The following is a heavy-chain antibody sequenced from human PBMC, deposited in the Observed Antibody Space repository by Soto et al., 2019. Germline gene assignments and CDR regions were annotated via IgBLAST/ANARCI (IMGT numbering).Heavy chain of an antibody. CDR2: ISSSRSYT. V-gene: IGHV3-11*05. CDR1: GFTFSGYY. CDR3: ARDADILTGSDAFDI. J-gene: IGHJ3*02. D-gene: IGHD3-9*01. Sequence: QVQLVESGGGLVKPGGSLRLSCAASGFTFSGYYMSWIRQAPGKGLEWVSYISSSRSYTNYADSVKGRFTISRDNAKNSLYLQMNSLRAEDTAVYYCARDADILTGSDAFDIWGQGTMVTVSS.